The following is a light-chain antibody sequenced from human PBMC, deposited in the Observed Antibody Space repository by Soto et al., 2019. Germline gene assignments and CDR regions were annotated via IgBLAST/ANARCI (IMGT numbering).Light chain of an antibody. V-gene: IGLV2-11*01. CDR1: SSDVGAYNY. J-gene: IGLJ2*01. CDR3: CSYAGSDTDV. Sequence: QSALTQPRSVSGSPGQSVTISCTGTSSDVGAYNYVSWYQQLPGKAPKLMIYGVSKRPSGVPDRFSGSKSGNTASLTISGLQAEDEADYYCCSYAGSDTDVFGGGTKLTVL. CDR2: GVS.